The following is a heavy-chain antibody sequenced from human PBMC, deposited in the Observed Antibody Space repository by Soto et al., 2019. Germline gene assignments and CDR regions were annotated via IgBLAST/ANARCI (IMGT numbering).Heavy chain of an antibody. CDR1: GGSISSYY. CDR2: IYYSGST. J-gene: IGHJ4*02. Sequence: SETLSLTCTVSGGSISSYYWSWIRQPPGKGLEWIGYIYYSGSTNYNPSLKSRVTISVDTSKNQFSLKLSSVTAADTAVNYGARSVGRYWGQGTLVTVSS. CDR3: ARSVGRY. V-gene: IGHV4-59*01.